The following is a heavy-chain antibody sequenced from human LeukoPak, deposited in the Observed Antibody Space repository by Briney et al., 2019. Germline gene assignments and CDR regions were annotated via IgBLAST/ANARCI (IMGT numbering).Heavy chain of an antibody. CDR1: GDSISNYY. CDR3: ARSHPYGSGSYHDY. J-gene: IGHJ4*02. CDR2: IYHSGST. V-gene: IGHV4-38-2*02. Sequence: SETLSLTCTVSGDSISNYYWGWIRQPPGKGLEWIGTIYHSGSTYYNPSLKSRVTISVDTSKNQFSLKLSSVTAADTAVYYCARSHPYGSGSYHDYWGQGTLVTVSS. D-gene: IGHD3-10*01.